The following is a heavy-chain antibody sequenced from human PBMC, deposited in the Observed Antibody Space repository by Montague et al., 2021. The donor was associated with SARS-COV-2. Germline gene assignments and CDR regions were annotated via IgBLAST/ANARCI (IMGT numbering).Heavy chain of an antibody. CDR3: ARGPSDTYYYNGMDV. V-gene: IGHV2-70*11. J-gene: IGHJ6*02. Sequence: PALVKPTQTLTLTCTFSGFSLSTSGMCMTWIRQPPGKALEWLARIDWDGDKYYNTSLESRLTISKDTSKNPVVLTMTNMDPVDTATYYCARGPSDTYYYNGMDVWGRGTTVTVSS. CDR1: GFSLSTSGMC. CDR2: IDWDGDK.